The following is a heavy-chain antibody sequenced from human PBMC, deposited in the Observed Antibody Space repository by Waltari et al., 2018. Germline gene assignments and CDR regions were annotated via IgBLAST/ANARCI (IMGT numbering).Heavy chain of an antibody. Sequence: EVQLVESGGGLVKPGGSLRLSCAASGFTFSSYSMNWVRQAPGKGLEWVSSIRSSSSYIYDADSVKGRFTSSRDNAKNSLYLQMNSLRAEDTAVYYCARTGGYDSRPEGGYWGQGTLVTVSS. D-gene: IGHD3-22*01. CDR3: ARTGGYDSRPEGGY. CDR2: IRSSSSYI. J-gene: IGHJ4*02. V-gene: IGHV3-21*01. CDR1: GFTFSSYS.